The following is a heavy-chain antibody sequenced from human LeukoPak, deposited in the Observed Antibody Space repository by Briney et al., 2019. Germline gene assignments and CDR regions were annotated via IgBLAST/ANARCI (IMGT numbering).Heavy chain of an antibody. J-gene: IGHJ4*02. D-gene: IGHD1-1*01. CDR2: IIPVFGTT. CDR1: GGTFSSYA. CDR3: ARGLGTRWFFDY. V-gene: IGHV1-69*13. Sequence: SVKVSCKASGGTFSSYALSWVRQAPGQGLEWMGRIIPVFGTTTYAQKFQGRVTITADESTTTAYMELRRLTSEDTAMYYCARGLGTRWFFDYWGQGTLVSVSS.